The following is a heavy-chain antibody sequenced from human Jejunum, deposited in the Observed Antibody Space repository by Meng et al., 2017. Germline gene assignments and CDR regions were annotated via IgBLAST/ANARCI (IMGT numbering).Heavy chain of an antibody. V-gene: IGHV4-34*01. Sequence: QVQLQQWGAGLLKPSETLSLTCAVYGGSFSGYYWTWIRQPPGKGLEWIGEINPVGFIHYNPSLKSRATISVDTSRNQFSLELSSVTAADTAVYYCARQMDSEYDEGYFFDYWGQGILVTVSS. CDR3: ARQMDSEYDEGYFFDY. CDR2: INPVGFI. CDR1: GGSFSGYY. J-gene: IGHJ4*02. D-gene: IGHD2-2*03.